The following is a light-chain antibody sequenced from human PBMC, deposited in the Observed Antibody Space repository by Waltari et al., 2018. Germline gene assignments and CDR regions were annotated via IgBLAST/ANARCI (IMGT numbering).Light chain of an antibody. Sequence: EIVLTQSPGTLSLSLGERATVACRASQSVSRALAWYQQKPGPAPRLLIYGASTRATCIPDRFSGSGSGTDFSLTISRLEPDDFAVYYCQHYLRLPVTFGQGTTVEI. J-gene: IGKJ1*01. CDR1: QSVSRA. V-gene: IGKV3-20*01. CDR3: QHYLRLPVT. CDR2: GAS.